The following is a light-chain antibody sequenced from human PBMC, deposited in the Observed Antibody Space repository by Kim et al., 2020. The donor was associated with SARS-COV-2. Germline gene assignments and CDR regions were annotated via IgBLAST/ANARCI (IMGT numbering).Light chain of an antibody. CDR1: SSNIGSGYD. Sequence: RVTISCTGSSSNIGSGYDVHWYQQLPGTAPKLLIYGYNNRPSGVPDRFSGSKSGTSASLAITGLQAEDEADYYCQSYDSSLSGYVFGTGTKVTVL. CDR2: GYN. CDR3: QSYDSSLSGYV. J-gene: IGLJ1*01. V-gene: IGLV1-40*01.